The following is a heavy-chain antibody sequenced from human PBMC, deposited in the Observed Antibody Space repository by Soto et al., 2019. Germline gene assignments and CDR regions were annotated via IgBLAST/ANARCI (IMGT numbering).Heavy chain of an antibody. CDR3: ARKSGGYDLGGFDH. D-gene: IGHD5-12*01. Sequence: QVQLQESGPGLVKPSQTLSLTCTVSGDSITSGHYYWSWIRQNPGKGLEWIGYFYYSGGTYYNPSLKSRVNISGDTSQNQFSLKLTSVTAADTAVYYCARKSGGYDLGGFDHWGQGTLVTVSS. J-gene: IGHJ4*02. CDR1: GDSITSGHYY. CDR2: FYYSGGT. V-gene: IGHV4-31*03.